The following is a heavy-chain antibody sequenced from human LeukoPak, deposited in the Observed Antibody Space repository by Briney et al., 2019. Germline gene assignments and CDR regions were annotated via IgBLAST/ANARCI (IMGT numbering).Heavy chain of an antibody. CDR3: AKPSASGVDY. CDR1: GFVFDNYD. Sequence: GGSLTLSSRAAGFVFDNYDMHWVRQAPGKGLEWVAFIRSDGYHTYYTDSVKGRLILTRDTFKNTFYLKMNSPRLEDMAVYYCAKPSASGVDYWGRGTRVTVSS. CDR2: IRSDGYHT. V-gene: IGHV3-30*02. J-gene: IGHJ4*02. D-gene: IGHD6-25*01.